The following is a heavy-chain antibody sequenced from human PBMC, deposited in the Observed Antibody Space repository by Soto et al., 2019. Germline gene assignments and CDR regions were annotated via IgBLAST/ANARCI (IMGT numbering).Heavy chain of an antibody. CDR1: GCSISTYY. J-gene: IGHJ6*02. V-gene: IGHV4-59*01. Sequence: SETLSLTCTLSGCSISTYYWSWIRRPPGKGLEWIGYIYNSGSTHSNPSLQSRVTISVDTSKNQFSLKLSSVTAADTAIYYCARARITMVREVIKYNMDVWGQGTTVTVSS. CDR2: IYNSGST. CDR3: ARARITMVREVIKYNMDV. D-gene: IGHD3-10*01.